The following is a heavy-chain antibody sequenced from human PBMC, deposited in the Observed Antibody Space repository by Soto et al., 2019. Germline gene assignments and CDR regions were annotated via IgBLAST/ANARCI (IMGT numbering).Heavy chain of an antibody. Sequence: ASVKGPCKNSGYSFLDHYMHWVRQAPGKGLEWVGWISPNSGASKYEDNFKGRATMPRETSPSTVYMELTGLISDDTAVYYCARRRDAVATHDSWA. CDR3: ARRRDAVATHDS. CDR1: GYSFLDHY. V-gene: IGHV1-2*02. D-gene: IGHD5-12*01. J-gene: IGHJ5*01. CDR2: ISPNSGAS.